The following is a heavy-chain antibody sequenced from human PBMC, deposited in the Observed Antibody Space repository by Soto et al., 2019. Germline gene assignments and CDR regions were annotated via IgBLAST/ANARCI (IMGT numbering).Heavy chain of an antibody. CDR2: IMPIFGTA. D-gene: IGHD2-2*01. V-gene: IGHV1-69*01. Sequence: QVQLVQSGAEVKKPGSSVKVSCKASGGTFSSYAISWVRQAPGQGLAWMGGIMPIFGTANYAQKFQGRVTIIAEESTITDYIELSSMRSKDTAVYYCARESNVVVRAAIVSHYYYGMDVWGQGTTVTVSS. CDR3: ARESNVVVRAAIVSHYYYGMDV. CDR1: GGTFSSYA. J-gene: IGHJ6*02.